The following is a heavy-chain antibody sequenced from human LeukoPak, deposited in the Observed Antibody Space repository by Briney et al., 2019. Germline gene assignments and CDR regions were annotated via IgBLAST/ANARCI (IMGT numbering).Heavy chain of an antibody. V-gene: IGHV1-46*01. CDR3: ARGPQPWSGYYPFDP. CDR2: INPSGGST. D-gene: IGHD3-3*01. CDR1: GYTFTSYY. Sequence: ASVKVTCKASGYTFTSYYMHWVRQAPGQGLEWMGIINPSGGSTSYAQKFQGRVTMTRDTSTSTVYMELSSLRSEDTAVYYCARGPQPWSGYYPFDPWGQGTLVTVSS. J-gene: IGHJ5*02.